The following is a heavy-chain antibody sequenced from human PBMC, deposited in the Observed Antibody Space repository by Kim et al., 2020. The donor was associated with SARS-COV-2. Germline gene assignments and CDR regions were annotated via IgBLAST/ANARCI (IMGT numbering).Heavy chain of an antibody. CDR3: ARDRGGHTYYYDSSGYQTISYFDY. D-gene: IGHD3-22*01. CDR2: ISYDGSNK. Sequence: GGSLRLSCAASGFTFSSYAMHWVRQAPGKGLEWVAVISYDGSNKYYVDSVKGRFTISRDNSKNTLYLQMNSLRAEDTVVYYCARDRGGHTYYYDSSGYQTISYFDYWGQGTLVTVSS. CDR1: GFTFSSYA. J-gene: IGHJ4*02. V-gene: IGHV3-30*04.